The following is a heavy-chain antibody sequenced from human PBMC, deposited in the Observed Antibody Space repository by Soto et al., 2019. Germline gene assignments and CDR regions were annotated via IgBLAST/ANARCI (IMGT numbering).Heavy chain of an antibody. CDR1: GGSISSGDYY. CDR3: AGLGYCSGGSCYTFDY. Sequence: SETLSLTCTVSGGSISSGDYYWSWIRQPPGKGLEWIGEIYHSGSTNYNPSLKSRVTISVDKSKNQFSLKLSSVTAADTAVYYCAGLGYCSGGSCYTFDYWGQGTLVTVSS. V-gene: IGHV4-39*07. D-gene: IGHD2-15*01. CDR2: IYHSGST. J-gene: IGHJ4*02.